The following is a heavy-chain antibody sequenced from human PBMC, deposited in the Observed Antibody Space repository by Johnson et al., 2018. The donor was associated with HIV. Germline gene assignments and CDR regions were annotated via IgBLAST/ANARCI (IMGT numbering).Heavy chain of an antibody. CDR2: ISDDGNNK. V-gene: IGHV3-30-3*01. D-gene: IGHD2-21*01. J-gene: IGHJ3*02. CDR3: VRRMVVGYVAFDI. Sequence: QVQLVESGGGVVQPGRSLRLSCAASGFRFSTYALHWVRQTPGKGLEWVALISDDGNNKYYADSVKGRFTISRDNSKNTLYLQMNSLRADDTAVYFCVRRMVVGYVAFDIWGQGTMVSVSS. CDR1: GFRFSTYA.